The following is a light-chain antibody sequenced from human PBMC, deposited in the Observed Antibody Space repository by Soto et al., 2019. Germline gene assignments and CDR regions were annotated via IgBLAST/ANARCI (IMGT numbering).Light chain of an antibody. CDR1: LSVRSW. CDR2: DGS. Sequence: DIQMTKSPSTLPASVGDRVTITCRASLSVRSWLAWYQQKPGKAPNLLIYDGSSLQSGVPSRFSGSGSGTGFTLTISSLQSNDLSTYYCQQYDTYPYTFDHGTKVQIK. CDR3: QQYDTYPYT. V-gene: IGKV1-5*01. J-gene: IGKJ2*01.